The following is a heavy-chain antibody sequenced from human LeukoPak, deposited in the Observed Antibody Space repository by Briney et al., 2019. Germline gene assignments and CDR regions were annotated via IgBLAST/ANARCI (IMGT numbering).Heavy chain of an antibody. CDR2: IYYSGST. CDR1: GGSISSYY. J-gene: IGHJ4*02. Sequence: PSETLSLTCTVSGGSISSYYWSWIRQPPGKGLEWIGYIYYSGSTNYNPSLKSRVTISVDTSKNQFSLKLSSVTAADTAVYYCARVYYYGSGRVAAYFDYWGLGTLVTVSS. D-gene: IGHD3-10*01. V-gene: IGHV4-59*01. CDR3: ARVYYYGSGRVAAYFDY.